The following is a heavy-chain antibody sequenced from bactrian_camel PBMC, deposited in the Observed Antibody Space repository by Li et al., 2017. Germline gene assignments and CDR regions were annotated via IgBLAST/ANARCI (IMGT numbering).Heavy chain of an antibody. CDR2: KTTSSGST. CDR1: GYVYSRGC. CDR3: AAGDTWYCLSDFRARNFAY. Sequence: VQLVESGGGSVQAGGSLRLSCAVSGYVYSRGCMAWFRQAPGKEREGVAQKTTSSGSTSYADSVKGRFTISQDNAKNTLYLQMNSLKPEDTGLYFCAAGDTWYCLSDFRARNFAYWGQGTQVTVS. J-gene: IGHJ6*01. D-gene: IGHD2*01. V-gene: IGHV3S1*01.